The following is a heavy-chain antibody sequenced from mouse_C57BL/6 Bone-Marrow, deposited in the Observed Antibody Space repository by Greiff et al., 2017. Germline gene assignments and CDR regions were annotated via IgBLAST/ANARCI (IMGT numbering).Heavy chain of an antibody. CDR2: IDPETGGT. D-gene: IGHD1-1*01. CDR3: TRKCYYYGSSFAY. Sequence: QVQLQQSGAELVRPGASVTLSCKASGYTFTDYEMHWVKQTPVHGLEWIGAIDPETGGTAYNQKFKGKDILTADKSSSTAYMELRSLTSEDSAVYYCTRKCYYYGSSFAYWGQGTLVTVSA. J-gene: IGHJ3*01. V-gene: IGHV1-15*01. CDR1: GYTFTDYE.